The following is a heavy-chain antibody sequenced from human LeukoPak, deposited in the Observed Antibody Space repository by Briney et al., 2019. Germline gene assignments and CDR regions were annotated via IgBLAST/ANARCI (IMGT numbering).Heavy chain of an antibody. J-gene: IGHJ5*02. CDR3: ARDNYYGSGSYSWFDP. V-gene: IGHV3-7*05. Sequence: GGSLRLSCEASGFSLSSYWMSWVRQAPGKGLEWVANIKQDGSEKYYVDSVKGRFTISRDNAKNSLYLQMNSLRAEDTAVYYCARDNYYGSGSYSWFDPWGQGTLVTVSS. D-gene: IGHD3-10*01. CDR1: GFSLSSYW. CDR2: IKQDGSEK.